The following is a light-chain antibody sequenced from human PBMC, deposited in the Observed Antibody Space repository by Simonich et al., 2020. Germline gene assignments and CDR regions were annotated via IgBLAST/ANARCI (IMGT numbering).Light chain of an antibody. V-gene: IGLV2-23*01. J-gene: IGLJ3*02. CDR3: CSYAGSSTWV. CDR2: EGS. CDR1: SIDVGSYNL. Sequence: QSALTQPASVSGSPGQSITISCTGTSIDVGSYNLVSWYHQHPGKAPKLMIYEGSKRPSGVANRFSGYKSGNTASLTISGLQAEDEADYYCCSYAGSSTWVFGGGTKLTVL.